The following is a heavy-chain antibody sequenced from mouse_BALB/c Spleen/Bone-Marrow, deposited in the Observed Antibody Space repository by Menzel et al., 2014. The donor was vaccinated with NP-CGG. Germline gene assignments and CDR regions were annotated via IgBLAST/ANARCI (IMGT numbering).Heavy chain of an antibody. CDR2: INPYNGDT. V-gene: IGHV1-37*01. CDR3: GGQDGYYGGFAY. D-gene: IGHD2-3*01. CDR1: GYSFTGYF. J-gene: IGHJ3*01. Sequence: EVHLVESGPELVKPGASVKISCKASGYSFTGYFMNWVKQSHGKSLEWVGRINPYNGDTFYNQKFKGKATLTVDKSFSTAHMELLSLTSEDSAVYYCGGQDGYYGGFAYWGQGTLVTVSA.